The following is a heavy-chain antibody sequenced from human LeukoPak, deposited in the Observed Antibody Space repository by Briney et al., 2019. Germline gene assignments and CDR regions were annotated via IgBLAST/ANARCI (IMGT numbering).Heavy chain of an antibody. CDR2: ITSSSSYT. D-gene: IGHD1-26*01. J-gene: IGHJ6*03. CDR3: ARDPYNGNYGDSYYYDMDV. CDR1: GFTFSTYN. V-gene: IGHV3-21*01. Sequence: GGSLRLSCAASGFTFSTYNMNWVRQAPGKGLEWVSSITSSSSYTFYADSVKGRFTISRDNAKSSLYLQMNSLRAEDTAIYYCARDPYNGNYGDSYYYDMDVWGKGTTVTISS.